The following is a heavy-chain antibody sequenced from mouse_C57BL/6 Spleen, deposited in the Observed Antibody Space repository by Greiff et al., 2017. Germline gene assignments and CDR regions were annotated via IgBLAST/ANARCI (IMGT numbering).Heavy chain of an antibody. D-gene: IGHD1-2*01. J-gene: IGHJ4*01. CDR2: IHPNSGST. V-gene: IGHV1-64*01. Sequence: QVQLKQPGAELVKPGASVKLSCKASGYTFTSYWMHWVKQRPGQGLEWIGMIHPNSGSTNYNEKFKSKATLTVDKSSSTAYMQLSSLTSEDSAVYYCARWLFGDAMDYWGQGTSVTVSS. CDR1: GYTFTSYW. CDR3: ARWLFGDAMDY.